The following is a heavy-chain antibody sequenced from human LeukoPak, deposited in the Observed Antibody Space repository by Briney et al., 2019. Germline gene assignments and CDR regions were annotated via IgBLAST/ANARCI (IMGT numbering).Heavy chain of an antibody. Sequence: ASVKVSCKASGYTFTGYYLHWVRQAPGQGLEWMGWISGYNGNTNYAQKFQGRVTMTTDTSTSTAYMELRSLRSDDTAVYYCARDLKQLVLFGFYYFDYWGQGTLVTVSS. CDR1: GYTFTGYY. J-gene: IGHJ4*02. CDR2: ISGYNGNT. D-gene: IGHD6-13*01. CDR3: ARDLKQLVLFGFYYFDY. V-gene: IGHV1-18*04.